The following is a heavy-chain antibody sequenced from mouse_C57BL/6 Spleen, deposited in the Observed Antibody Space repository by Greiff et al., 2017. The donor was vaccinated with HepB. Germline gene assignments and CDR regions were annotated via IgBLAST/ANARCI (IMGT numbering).Heavy chain of an antibody. Sequence: QVQLQQPGAELVKPGASVKMSCKASGYTFTSYWITWVKQRPGQGLEWIGDIYPGSGSTNYNEKFKSKATLTVDTSSSTAYMQRSSLTSEDAAVYYCARQERDDYDGGGYWGQGTTLTVSS. CDR2: IYPGSGST. CDR1: GYTFTSYW. V-gene: IGHV1-55*01. CDR3: ARQERDDYDGGGY. D-gene: IGHD2-4*01. J-gene: IGHJ2*01.